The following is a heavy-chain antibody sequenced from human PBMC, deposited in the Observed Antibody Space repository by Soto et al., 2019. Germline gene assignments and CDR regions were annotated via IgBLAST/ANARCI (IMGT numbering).Heavy chain of an antibody. J-gene: IGHJ4*02. CDR3: ASPGDGDYDYIWGSYRLDYFDY. CDR1: GYTFTSYA. D-gene: IGHD3-16*02. V-gene: IGHV1-3*01. CDR2: INAGNGNT. Sequence: ASVKVSCKASGYTFTSYAMHWVRQAPGQRLEWMGWINAGNGNTKYSQKFQGRVTITRDTSASTAYMELSSLRSEDTAVYYCASPGDGDYDYIWGSYRLDYFDYWGQGTLVTVSS.